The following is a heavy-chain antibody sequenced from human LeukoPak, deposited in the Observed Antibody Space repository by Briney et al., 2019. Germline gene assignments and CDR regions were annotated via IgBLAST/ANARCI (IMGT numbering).Heavy chain of an antibody. CDR3: ARGHTVTTAFDY. D-gene: IGHD4-17*01. Sequence: PGGSLRLSCAASGFTFSSYAMHWVRQAPGKGLERVAVISYDGSNKYYADSVKGRFTISRDNSKNTLYLQMNSLRAEDTAVYYCARGHTVTTAFDYWGQGTLVTVSS. CDR2: ISYDGSNK. V-gene: IGHV3-30-3*01. J-gene: IGHJ4*02. CDR1: GFTFSSYA.